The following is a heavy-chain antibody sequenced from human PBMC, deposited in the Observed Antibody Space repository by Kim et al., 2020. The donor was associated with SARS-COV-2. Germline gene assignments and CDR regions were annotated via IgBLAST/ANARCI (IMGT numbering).Heavy chain of an antibody. Sequence: SETLSLTCTVSGGSISSSSYYWGWIRQPPGKGLEWFGSIYYSGSTYYNPSLKSRFTISVDTSKNQFSLKLSSVTAAATAVYYCPRQAREFPVWLNWFDP. D-gene: IGHD3-16*01. CDR2: IYYSGST. V-gene: IGHV4-39*01. CDR3: PRQAREFPVWLNWFDP. CDR1: GGSISSSSYY. J-gene: IGHJ5*02.